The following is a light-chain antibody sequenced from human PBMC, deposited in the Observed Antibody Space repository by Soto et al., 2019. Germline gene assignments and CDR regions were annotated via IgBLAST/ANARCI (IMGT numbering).Light chain of an antibody. CDR2: EES. J-gene: IGKJ4*01. V-gene: IGKV1-9*01. CDR3: QQVKSYPRT. Sequence: DIHLTQSPSSLSASVGDRVTITCRASQAITNNLAWSQQKPGNPPKLLIYEESTLHSGVPSRFSGRKVGTQFILTIDSLQPEDFATYYCQQVKSYPRTFGGGTKVEIK. CDR1: QAITNN.